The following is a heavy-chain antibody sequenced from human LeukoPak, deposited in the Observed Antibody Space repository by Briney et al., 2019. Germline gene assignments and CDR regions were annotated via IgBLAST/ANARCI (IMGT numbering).Heavy chain of an antibody. J-gene: IGHJ5*02. CDR3: TRQTLGEAVAGFNWFDP. CDR1: GFTFSGSA. V-gene: IGHV3-73*01. CDR2: IRSKANSYAT. D-gene: IGHD6-19*01. Sequence: GALKLSCAASGFTFSGSAMHWVRQASGKGLEWVGRIRSKANSYATAYAASVKGRFTISRDGSKNTAYLQMNSLKTEDTAVYYCTRQTLGEAVAGFNWFDPWGQGTLVTVSS.